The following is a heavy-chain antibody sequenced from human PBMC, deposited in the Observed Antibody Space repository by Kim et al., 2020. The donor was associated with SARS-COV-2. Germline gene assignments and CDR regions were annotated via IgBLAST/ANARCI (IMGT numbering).Heavy chain of an antibody. J-gene: IGHJ6*02. CDR1: GFTFGDYG. CDR2: IRNKAYSGTI. D-gene: IGHD1-7*01. V-gene: IGHV3-49*04. Sequence: GGSLRLSCTASGFTFGDYGMSWVRQAPGKGLEWVGSIRNKAYSGTIEYAASVKGRVTISRDDSKSIAYLQMNSLKIDDTAVYYCTTYKWNWRGGMDVWGQGTTVTVSS. CDR3: TTYKWNWRGGMDV.